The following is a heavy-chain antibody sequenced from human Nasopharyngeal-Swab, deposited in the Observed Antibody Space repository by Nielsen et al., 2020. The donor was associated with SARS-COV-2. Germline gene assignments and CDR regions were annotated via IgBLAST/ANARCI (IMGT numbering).Heavy chain of an antibody. D-gene: IGHD3-16*02. CDR3: AKGEGVLERIMITFGGVIVSSPFDY. CDR2: ISGSGGST. CDR1: GFTFSSYA. Sequence: GESLKISCAASGFTFSSYAMSWVRQAPGKGLEWFSAISGSGGSTYYADSVKGRFTISRDNSKNTLYLQMNSLRAEDTAVYYCAKGEGVLERIMITFGGVIVSSPFDYWGQGTLVTVSS. V-gene: IGHV3-23*01. J-gene: IGHJ4*02.